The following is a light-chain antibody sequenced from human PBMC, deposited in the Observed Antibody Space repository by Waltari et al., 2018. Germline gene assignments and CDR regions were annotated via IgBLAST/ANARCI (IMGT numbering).Light chain of an antibody. Sequence: NFMLTQPHPVSESPGKTVIISCTRSSGSIASNFVQRYQQRPGSAPTTVIFEDNERPSEVPDRFSGSIDSSSNSASLTISGLRTEDEADYYCQSYDTTTHWVFGGGTKLTVL. V-gene: IGLV6-57*03. CDR3: QSYDTTTHWV. CDR2: EDN. CDR1: SGSIASNF. J-gene: IGLJ3*02.